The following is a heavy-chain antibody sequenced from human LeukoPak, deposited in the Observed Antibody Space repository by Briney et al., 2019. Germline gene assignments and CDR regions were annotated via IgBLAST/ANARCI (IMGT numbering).Heavy chain of an antibody. CDR3: ARGETTVTTDY. D-gene: IGHD4-11*01. CDR2: IYHSGST. V-gene: IGHV4-38-2*02. Sequence: SETLSLTCTVSGYSISSGYYWGWIRQPPGKGLEWIGSIYHSGSTYYNPSLKSRVTISVDTSKNQFSLKLSSMTAADTAVYYCARGETTVTTDYWGQGTLVTVSS. J-gene: IGHJ4*02. CDR1: GYSISSGYY.